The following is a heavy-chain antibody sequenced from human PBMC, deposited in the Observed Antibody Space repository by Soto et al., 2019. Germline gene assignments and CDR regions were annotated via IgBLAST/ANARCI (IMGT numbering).Heavy chain of an antibody. CDR3: AKDLGHGGRGAFDI. V-gene: IGHV3-30*18. Sequence: QVQLVESGGGVVQPGRSLRLSCAASGFTFSSYGMHWVRQAPGKGLEWVALISDDGSNKYYADSVKGRFTISRDNSKNTLYLQMNSLRTEDTAVYYCAKDLGHGGRGAFDIWGQGTMVTVSS. CDR1: GFTFSSYG. J-gene: IGHJ3*02. D-gene: IGHD7-27*01. CDR2: ISDDGSNK.